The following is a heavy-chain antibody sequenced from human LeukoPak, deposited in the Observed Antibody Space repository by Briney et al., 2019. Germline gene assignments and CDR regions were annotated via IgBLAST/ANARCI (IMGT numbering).Heavy chain of an antibody. Sequence: GGSLRLSCAASGFTFSGYTMNWVRQAPGRGLEWVSGILANGDKTYYADSVKGRFTISRDNSKNTLWLQMVSLRAEDMAVYYCAKDEKPDGRWNIDHWGQGTLVTVSS. D-gene: IGHD1/OR15-1a*01. CDR2: ILANGDKT. V-gene: IGHV3-23*01. CDR1: GFTFSGYT. J-gene: IGHJ4*02. CDR3: AKDEKPDGRWNIDH.